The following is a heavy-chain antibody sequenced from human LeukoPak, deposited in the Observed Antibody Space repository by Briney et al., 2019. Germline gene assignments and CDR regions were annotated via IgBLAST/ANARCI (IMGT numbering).Heavy chain of an antibody. V-gene: IGHV3-23*01. CDR2: ISASGGST. D-gene: IGHD5-12*01. CDR3: AKDLDIVATIQDY. Sequence: GGSLRLSCAASGFTFSSSAMSWVRQVPGKGLEWVSGISASGGSTYYADSVKGRFTISRDNSKNTLYLQMNSLRAEDTAVYYCAKDLDIVATIQDYWGQGTLVTVSS. J-gene: IGHJ4*02. CDR1: GFTFSSSA.